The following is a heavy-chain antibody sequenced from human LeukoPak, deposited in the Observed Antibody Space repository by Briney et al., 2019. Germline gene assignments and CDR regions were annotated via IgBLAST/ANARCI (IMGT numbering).Heavy chain of an antibody. Sequence: GGSLRLSCAASGFTFSSYSMNWLGQAPGKELHWVSSISSSSSYIYYPDSVKGRFTISRDNAKNSLYLQMNSLRAEDTAVYYCARDRLGRDYYGSGSYGVLDYWGQGTLVTVSS. CDR1: GFTFSSYS. D-gene: IGHD3-10*01. CDR3: ARDRLGRDYYGSGSYGVLDY. V-gene: IGHV3-21*01. J-gene: IGHJ4*02. CDR2: ISSSSSYI.